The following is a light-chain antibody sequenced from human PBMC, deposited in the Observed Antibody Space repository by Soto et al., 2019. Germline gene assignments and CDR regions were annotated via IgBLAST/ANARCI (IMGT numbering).Light chain of an antibody. V-gene: IGLV2-8*01. CDR2: EVT. Sequence: QSALTQPPSASGSPGQSVAISCTGTSSDVGGYNFVSWYQQHPGKAPKLIIYEVTKRPSGVPDRFSGSKSGNTASLTVSGFQADDEADYYCSSYAGSSTHYVFGAGTKLTVL. J-gene: IGLJ1*01. CDR3: SSYAGSSTHYV. CDR1: SSDVGGYNF.